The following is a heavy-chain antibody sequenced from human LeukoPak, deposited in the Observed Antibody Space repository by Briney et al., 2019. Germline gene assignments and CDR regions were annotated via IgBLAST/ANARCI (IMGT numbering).Heavy chain of an antibody. CDR3: ARPYSSSEAFDI. D-gene: IGHD6-13*01. Sequence: GGSLRLSCAGSGFTFSSYWMSWVRQAPGKGLGWVANINQDGSEKYYVDSVKGRFTISRDNAKNSLYLQMNSLRAEDTAVYYCARPYSSSEAFDIWGQGTMVTVSS. J-gene: IGHJ3*02. CDR2: INQDGSEK. CDR1: GFTFSSYW. V-gene: IGHV3-7*04.